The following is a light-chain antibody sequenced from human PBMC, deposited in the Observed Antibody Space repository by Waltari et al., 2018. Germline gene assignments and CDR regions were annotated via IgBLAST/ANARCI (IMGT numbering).Light chain of an antibody. CDR1: QSLLHSNGYNY. CDR3: LQSLQAPRT. J-gene: IGKJ1*01. Sequence: DIVMTQSPLSLPVTPGEPASISCRSSQSLLHSNGYNYLDWYLQKPGQSPQLLMYWGSNRGCGVPDRFSGSGSGTDFTLKISRVEAEDVGVYYCLQSLQAPRTFGQGTKVEIK. CDR2: WGS. V-gene: IGKV2-28*01.